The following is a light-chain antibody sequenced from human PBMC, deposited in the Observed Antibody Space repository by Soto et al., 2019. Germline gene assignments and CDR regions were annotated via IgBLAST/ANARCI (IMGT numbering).Light chain of an antibody. CDR1: QSITNR. J-gene: IGKJ4*01. CDR2: KAS. CDR3: QQYDTWPLT. Sequence: DIQMTQSPSTLSASVGYRFTITCRASQSITNRLAWYQHKPGKAPKLLIYKASTLKSGVPSRFSGSGSGTEFTLTISSLQSEDFAVYYCQQYDTWPLTFGGGTTGDIK. V-gene: IGKV1-5*03.